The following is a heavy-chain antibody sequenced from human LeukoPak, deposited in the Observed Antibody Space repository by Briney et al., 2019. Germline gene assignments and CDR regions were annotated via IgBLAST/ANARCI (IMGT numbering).Heavy chain of an antibody. J-gene: IGHJ4*02. CDR1: GFTFSSYA. D-gene: IGHD1-26*01. CDR3: AKIVGAAAGDY. CDR2: ISGSGGNT. Sequence: GGSLRLSCAASGFTFSSYAMSWVRQAPGKGLEWVSAISGSGGNTYYADSVRGRFTISRDNSKNTLYLQMNSLRAEDAAVYYCAKIVGAAAGDYWGQGTLVTVSS. V-gene: IGHV3-23*01.